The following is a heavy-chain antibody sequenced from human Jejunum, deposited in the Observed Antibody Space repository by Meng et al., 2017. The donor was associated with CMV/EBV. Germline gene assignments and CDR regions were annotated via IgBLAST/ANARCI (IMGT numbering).Heavy chain of an antibody. CDR1: GDSINDHF. J-gene: IGHJ4*02. CDR2: ISASGNT. D-gene: IGHD3-22*01. Sequence: VTLQESRPGLVRPSETLSLTCSSTGDSINDHFCSWIRQHAGKKLVWILRISASGNTNYTPSFMSRVIMSLDTSNNQFFLKLTSVTAADTALYYCAGGESRGYYYFDYWGQGILVTVSS. CDR3: AGGESRGYYYFDY. V-gene: IGHV4-4*07.